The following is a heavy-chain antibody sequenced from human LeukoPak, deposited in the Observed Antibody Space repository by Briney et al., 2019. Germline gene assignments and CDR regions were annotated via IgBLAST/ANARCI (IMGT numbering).Heavy chain of an antibody. V-gene: IGHV4-39*01. CDR3: ASFRGEVEITMIVVAVDH. CDR2: IHYSGST. CDR1: GGSIRSSSYY. Sequence: SETLSLTCTVSGGSIRSSSYYWGWIRQPPGKGLEWIGSIHYSGSTYYNPSLKSRVTISVDTSKNQISLKLSSVTAADTAVYYCASFRGEVEITMIVVAVDHWGQGTLVTVS. J-gene: IGHJ4*02. D-gene: IGHD3-22*01.